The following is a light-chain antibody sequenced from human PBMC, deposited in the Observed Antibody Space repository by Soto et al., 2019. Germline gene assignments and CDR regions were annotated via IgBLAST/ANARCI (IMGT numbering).Light chain of an antibody. CDR3: QQYVGSPPT. V-gene: IGKV3-20*01. CDR1: QSVTSAY. Sequence: EIVLTQSPGTLSLSPGERAIIYCRASQSVTSAYLAWYQQKPGQAPRLLIYAASNRATGIPDRFSGSGSGTDFTLTIIRLEPEDFAVYYCQQYVGSPPTFGQGTKVDIK. CDR2: AAS. J-gene: IGKJ1*01.